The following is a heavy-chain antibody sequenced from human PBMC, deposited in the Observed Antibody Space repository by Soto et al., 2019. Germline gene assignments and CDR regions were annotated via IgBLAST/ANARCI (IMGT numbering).Heavy chain of an antibody. J-gene: IGHJ6*02. V-gene: IGHV1-69*13. CDR2: IIPIFGTA. D-gene: IGHD3-3*01. CDR3: ARVITIFGVVHYYGMDV. Sequence: SVKVSCKASGGTFSSYAISWVRQAPGQGLEWMGGIIPIFGTANYAQKFQGRVTITADESTSTAYMELSSLRSEDTAVYYCARVITIFGVVHYYGMDVWGQGTTVTVPS. CDR1: GGTFSSYA.